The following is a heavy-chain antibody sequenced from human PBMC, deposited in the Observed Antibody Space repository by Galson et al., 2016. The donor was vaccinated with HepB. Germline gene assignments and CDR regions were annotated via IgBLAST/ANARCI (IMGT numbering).Heavy chain of an antibody. V-gene: IGHV3-49*04. J-gene: IGHJ4*02. Sequence: SLRLSCAASGFTFGDYALSWVRQAPGKGLKWVGSIRTKTYGGTTEYAASVKGRFTISRDDSKSIAYLQMNSLKTEDTAVYYCTRDATGYGDYVPFDYWGQGTLVTVSS. CDR2: IRTKTYGGTT. CDR1: GFTFGDYA. D-gene: IGHD4-17*01. CDR3: TRDATGYGDYVPFDY.